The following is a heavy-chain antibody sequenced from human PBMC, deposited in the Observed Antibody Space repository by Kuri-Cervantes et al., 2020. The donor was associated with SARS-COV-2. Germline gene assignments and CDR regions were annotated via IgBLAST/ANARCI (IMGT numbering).Heavy chain of an antibody. V-gene: IGHV4-39*01. CDR2: IYYSGIT. Sequence: SETLSPTCTVSGGSISSSSYWCGWLRQPPVRGLEWIGSIYYSGITYYNPCLKSRVTISVDTSKNQFSLKLSSVTSADTAVYYCARHRPTSSYFQHWGQGTLVTVSS. D-gene: IGHD2-2*01. J-gene: IGHJ1*01. CDR3: ARHRPTSSYFQH. CDR1: GGSISSSSYW.